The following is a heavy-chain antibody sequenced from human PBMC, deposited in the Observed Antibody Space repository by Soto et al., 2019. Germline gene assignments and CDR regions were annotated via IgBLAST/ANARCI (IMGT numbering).Heavy chain of an antibody. CDR2: IYYSGST. Sequence: PSETLSLTCTVSGGSIRSYYWSWIRQPPGKGLEWIGYIYYSGSTNYNSSLRGRVTISVDTSKNQFSLKVNSVTAADTAVYYCARRAFGRFDSWGQGTLVTVSS. CDR1: GGSIRSYY. V-gene: IGHV4-59*01. J-gene: IGHJ4*02. CDR3: ARRAFGRFDS. D-gene: IGHD1-26*01.